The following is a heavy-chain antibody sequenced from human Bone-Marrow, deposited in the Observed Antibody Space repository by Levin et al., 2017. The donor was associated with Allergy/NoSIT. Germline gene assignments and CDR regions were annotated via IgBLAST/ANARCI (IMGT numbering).Heavy chain of an antibody. CDR2: IYHSGST. Sequence: SETLSLTCAVSGYSISSGYYWGWIRQPPGKGLEWIGSIYHSGSTYYNPSLKSRVTISVDTSKNQFSLKLSSVTAADTAVYYCARDRTQWLVPFDIWGQGTMVTVSS. J-gene: IGHJ3*02. CDR1: GYSISSGYY. D-gene: IGHD6-19*01. CDR3: ARDRTQWLVPFDI. V-gene: IGHV4-38-2*02.